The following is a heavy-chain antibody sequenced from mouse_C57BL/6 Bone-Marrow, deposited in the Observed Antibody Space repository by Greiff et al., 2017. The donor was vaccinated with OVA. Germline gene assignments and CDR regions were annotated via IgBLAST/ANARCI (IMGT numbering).Heavy chain of an antibody. CDR1: GFTFSSYG. J-gene: IGHJ4*01. CDR3: ARQAYYSNQYY. Sequence: EVMLVESGGDLVKPGGSLKLSCAASGFTFSSYGMSWVRQTPDKRLEWVATISSGGSYTYYPDSVKGRFTISRDNAKNTLYLQMSSLKSEDTAMYYCARQAYYSNQYYWGQGTSVTVSS. D-gene: IGHD2-5*01. V-gene: IGHV5-6*01. CDR2: ISSGGSYT.